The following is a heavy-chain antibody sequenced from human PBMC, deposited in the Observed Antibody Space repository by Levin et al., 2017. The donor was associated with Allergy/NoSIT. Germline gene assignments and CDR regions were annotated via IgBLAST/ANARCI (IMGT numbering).Heavy chain of an antibody. J-gene: IGHJ4*02. CDR1: GGSFSGYY. V-gene: IGHV4-34*01. CDR3: ARGGEVVPAAADY. D-gene: IGHD2-2*01. Sequence: SETLSLTCAVYGGSFSGYYWSWIRQPPGKGLEWIGEINHSGSTNYNPSLKSRVTISVDTSKNQFSLKLSSVTAADTAVYYCARGGEVVPAAADYWGQGTLVTVSS. CDR2: INHSGST.